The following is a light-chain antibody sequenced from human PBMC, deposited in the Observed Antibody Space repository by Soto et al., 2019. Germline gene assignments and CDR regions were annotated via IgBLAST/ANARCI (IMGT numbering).Light chain of an antibody. V-gene: IGKV1-5*01. Sequence: DIQITQSPSTLSASVGDRVTITGRASQSISSWLAWYQQKPGKAPKLLIYDASSLESGVPSRFSGSGSGTDFTLTISCLQSEDFATYYCQQYYSYPRTFGQGTKVHIK. CDR1: QSISSW. CDR3: QQYYSYPRT. J-gene: IGKJ1*01. CDR2: DAS.